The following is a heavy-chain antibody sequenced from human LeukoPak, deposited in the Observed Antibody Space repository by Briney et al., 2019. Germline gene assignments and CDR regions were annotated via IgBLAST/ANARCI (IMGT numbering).Heavy chain of an antibody. CDR2: INHSGST. Sequence: NASETLSLTCAVYGGSFSGYYWSWIRQPPGKGLEWIGEINHSGSTNYNPSLKSRVTISVDTSKNQFSLKLSSVTAADTAVYYCARRGKYQLLLKRYYYYYMDVWGKGTTVTISS. CDR3: ARRGKYQLLLKRYYYYYMDV. V-gene: IGHV4-34*01. J-gene: IGHJ6*03. D-gene: IGHD2-2*01. CDR1: GGSFSGYY.